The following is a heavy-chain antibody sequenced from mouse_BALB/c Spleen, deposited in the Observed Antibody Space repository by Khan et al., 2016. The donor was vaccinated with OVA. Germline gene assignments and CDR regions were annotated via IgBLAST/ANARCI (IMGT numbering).Heavy chain of an antibody. D-gene: IGHD1-1*01. CDR2: INPSTDYT. V-gene: IGHV1-7*01. CDR1: GYTFTSYW. Sequence: QVQLKQSGAELAKPGASVKMSCKASGYTFTSYWMHWVKQRPGQGLEWIGYINPSTDYTEYNQKFKDKATLTVDKSSSTAYMQLTSLTSEDSAVYYWVNHGSSSAWFTYWGQGTLVTVSA. J-gene: IGHJ3*01. CDR3: VNHGSSSAWFTY.